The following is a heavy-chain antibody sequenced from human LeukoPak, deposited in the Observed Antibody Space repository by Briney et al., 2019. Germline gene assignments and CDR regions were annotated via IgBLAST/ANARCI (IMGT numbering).Heavy chain of an antibody. CDR1: GGSISSGGYY. J-gene: IGHJ4*02. D-gene: IGHD2-15*01. V-gene: IGHV4-31*03. Sequence: SETLSLTCTVSGGSISSGGYYWSWIRQHPGKGLEWIGYIYYSGSTYYNPSLKSRVTISVGTSKNQFSLKLSSVTAADTAVYYCARGASYCSGGSCYSGPFDYWGQGTLVTVSS. CDR2: IYYSGST. CDR3: ARGASYCSGGSCYSGPFDY.